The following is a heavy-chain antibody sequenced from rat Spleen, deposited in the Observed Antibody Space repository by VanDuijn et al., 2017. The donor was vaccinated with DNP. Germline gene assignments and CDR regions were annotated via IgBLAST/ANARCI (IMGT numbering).Heavy chain of an antibody. V-gene: IGHV3-3*01. CDR3: AIQLGVFDY. D-gene: IGHD5-1*01. CDR1: AYSITSSYR. J-gene: IGHJ2*01. CDR2: VTNAGST. Sequence: EVQLQESGPGLVKPSQSLSLTCSVTAYSITSSYRWSWIRKFPGNKLEWMGYVTNAGSTHYNPSLRSRISITTDTSKNQFFLQVNSVDTEDTATYYCAIQLGVFDYWDQGVMVTVSS.